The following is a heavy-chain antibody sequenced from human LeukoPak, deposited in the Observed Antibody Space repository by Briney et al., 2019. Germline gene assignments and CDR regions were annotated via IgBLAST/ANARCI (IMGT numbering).Heavy chain of an antibody. V-gene: IGHV3-21*01. CDR3: ARVDEYSSGWYIQASYYMDV. CDR1: GFTFSSYS. Sequence: GGSLRLSCAASGFTFSSYSMNWVRQAPGKGLEWVSSISSSSSYIYYADSVKGRFTISRDNAKNSLYLQMNSLRAEDTAVYYCARVDEYSSGWYIQASYYMDVWGKGTTVTVSS. J-gene: IGHJ6*03. D-gene: IGHD6-19*01. CDR2: ISSSSSYI.